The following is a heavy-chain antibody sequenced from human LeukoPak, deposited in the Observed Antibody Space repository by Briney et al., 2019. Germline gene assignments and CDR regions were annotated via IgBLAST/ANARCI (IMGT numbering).Heavy chain of an antibody. J-gene: IGHJ4*02. Sequence: PGGSLRLSCAASGFTFSSYEMNWVRQAPGKGLEWVSLIYSGGSTYYADSVKGRFTISRDNSKNTLYLQMNSLRAEDTAVYYCAKDHYDILTGSQRRGYYFDYWGQGTLVTVSS. CDR1: GFTFSSYE. CDR3: AKDHYDILTGSQRRGYYFDY. CDR2: IYSGGST. V-gene: IGHV3-23*03. D-gene: IGHD3-9*01.